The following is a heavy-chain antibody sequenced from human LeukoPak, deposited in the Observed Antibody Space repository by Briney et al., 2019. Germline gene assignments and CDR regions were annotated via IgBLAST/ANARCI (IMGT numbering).Heavy chain of an antibody. J-gene: IGHJ4*02. CDR3: ARRMGDSSGYYYFDY. CDR2: IYYSGST. D-gene: IGHD3-22*01. Sequence: SETLSLTCTVSGGSISSSSYYWGWARQPPGKGLEWIGNIYYSGSTYYNPSLKSRVTISVDTSKNQFSLKLSSVTAADTAVYYCARRMGDSSGYYYFDYWGQGTLVTVSS. V-gene: IGHV4-39*01. CDR1: GGSISSSSYY.